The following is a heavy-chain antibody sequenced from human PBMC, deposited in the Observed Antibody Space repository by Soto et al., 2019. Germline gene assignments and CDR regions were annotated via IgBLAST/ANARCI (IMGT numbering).Heavy chain of an antibody. J-gene: IGHJ4*02. V-gene: IGHV4-30-4*01. Sequence: SETLSLTCTVSGGSITNTDYYWNWIRQSPGKGLEWIGSIDYSGTTYYNPSLRSRVTISIDVSKNQFSLSLRSLTAADTAVYYCARSREFDYWSQGTLVTVSS. CDR1: GGSITNTDYY. CDR2: IDYSGTT. CDR3: ARSREFDY.